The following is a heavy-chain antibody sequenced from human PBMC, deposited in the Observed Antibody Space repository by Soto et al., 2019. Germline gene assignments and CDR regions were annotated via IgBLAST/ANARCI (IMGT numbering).Heavy chain of an antibody. CDR1: GFTFSSFA. CDR3: AKGAARMIETAMAEFDY. V-gene: IGHV3-23*01. J-gene: IGHJ4*02. D-gene: IGHD5-18*01. CDR2: MSRSGGST. Sequence: EVQLLESGGGLVQPGGSLRLSCAASGFTFSSFAMSWVRQAPGKGLEWVSTMSRSGGSTYSADSVKGRFTISRDNSKNSLYLQMNSLRAEDTAIYYCAKGAARMIETAMAEFDYWGQGTLVTVSS.